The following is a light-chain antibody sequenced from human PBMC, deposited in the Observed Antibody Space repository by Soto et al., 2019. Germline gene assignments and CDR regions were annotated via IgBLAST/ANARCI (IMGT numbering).Light chain of an antibody. CDR2: DAS. CDR1: QTVRNNY. Sequence: EIVLTQSPCTLSLSPGERATLSCRASQTVRNNYLAWYQQKPGQAPRLLIYDASSRATGIPDRFSGGGSGTDFTLTISRLEPEDFAVYYCQQYGSSGTFGQGTKVDIK. V-gene: IGKV3-20*01. CDR3: QQYGSSGT. J-gene: IGKJ1*01.